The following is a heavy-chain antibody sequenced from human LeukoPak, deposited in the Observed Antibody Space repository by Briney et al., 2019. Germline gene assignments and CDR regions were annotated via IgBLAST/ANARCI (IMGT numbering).Heavy chain of an antibody. CDR1: GYTFTGYY. CDR3: AREPCSGGSCYSDYYYYMDV. D-gene: IGHD2-15*01. J-gene: IGHJ6*03. V-gene: IGHV1-2*02. Sequence: ASVKVSCKASGYTFTGYYMHWVRQAPGQGLEWMGWINPNSGGTNYAQKFQGRVTMTRDTSISTAYMELSRLRSDDTAVCYCAREPCSGGSCYSDYYYYMDVWGKGTTVTVSS. CDR2: INPNSGGT.